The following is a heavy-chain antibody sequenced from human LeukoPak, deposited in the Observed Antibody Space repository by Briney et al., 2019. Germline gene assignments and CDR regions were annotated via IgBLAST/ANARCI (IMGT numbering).Heavy chain of an antibody. CDR3: ARVIRAAPGKGYFDY. D-gene: IGHD6-13*01. Sequence: GGSLRLSCATSGFIFSTYALSWVRQAPGKGLEWASSISGIGGSTYHADSVKGRFTISRDSSKNILYLQMNSLRAEDTAIYYCARVIRAAPGKGYFDYWGQGTLVTVSS. CDR1: GFIFSTYA. J-gene: IGHJ4*02. V-gene: IGHV3-23*01. CDR2: ISGIGGST.